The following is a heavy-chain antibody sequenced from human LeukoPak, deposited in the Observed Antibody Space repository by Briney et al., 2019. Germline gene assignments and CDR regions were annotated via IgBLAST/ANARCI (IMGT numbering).Heavy chain of an antibody. V-gene: IGHV5-51*01. CDR2: IYPGDSDT. D-gene: IGHD6-19*01. J-gene: IGHJ3*02. Sequence: GESPKISCKGSGYSFTSYWIGWVRQMPGKGLEWMGIIYPGDSDTRYSPSFQGQVTISADKSISTAYLQWSSLKASDTAMYYCARLTARSSGWYLAFDIWGQGTMVTVSS. CDR3: ARLTARSSGWYLAFDI. CDR1: GYSFTSYW.